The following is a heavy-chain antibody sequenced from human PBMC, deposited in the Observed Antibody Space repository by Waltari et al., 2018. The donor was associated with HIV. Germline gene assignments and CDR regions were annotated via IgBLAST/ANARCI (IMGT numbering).Heavy chain of an antibody. CDR1: ALTFSSHR. Sequence: VWLVRSRGGVVHPGRSLRPCCATSALTFSSHRLHWARKAPGKGLEWVAVISYDGSNKYYADSVKGRFTISRDNSKNTLYLQMNSLRAEDTAVYYCARDPQYCSSTSCSYYFDYWGQGTLVTVSS. J-gene: IGHJ4*02. D-gene: IGHD2-2*01. V-gene: IGHV3-30-3*01. CDR2: ISYDGSNK. CDR3: ARDPQYCSSTSCSYYFDY.